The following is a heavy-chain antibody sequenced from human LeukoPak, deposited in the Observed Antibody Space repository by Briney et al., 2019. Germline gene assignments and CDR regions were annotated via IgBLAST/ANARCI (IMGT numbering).Heavy chain of an antibody. Sequence: GGSLRLSCTASGFTFNTYAMSWVRQAPGRGLEWVSVIGESGGGTYYADSVKGRFTISRDSSKNTLYLQINSLRAEDTAVYYCAKGGTASWYSAVDCWGQGTLVTVSS. V-gene: IGHV3-23*01. CDR2: IGESGGGT. J-gene: IGHJ4*02. CDR1: GFTFNTYA. D-gene: IGHD2-15*01. CDR3: AKGGTASWYSAVDC.